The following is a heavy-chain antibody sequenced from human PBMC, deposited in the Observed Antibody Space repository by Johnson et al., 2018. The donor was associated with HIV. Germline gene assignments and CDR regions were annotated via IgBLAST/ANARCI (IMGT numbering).Heavy chain of an antibody. V-gene: IGHV3-30-3*01. Sequence: QMQLVESGGGLVQPGGSLRLSCAASGFSFSYYAMHWVRQAPGKGLEWVAVISYDGINKYYAQSVKGRFTIYRDNSKKTLYLQMNSLRAEDTAVYNCARDLVGGSYLLGAFDIWGQGTMVTVSS. CDR3: ARDLVGGSYLLGAFDI. CDR2: ISYDGINK. J-gene: IGHJ3*02. CDR1: GFSFSYYA. D-gene: IGHD1-26*01.